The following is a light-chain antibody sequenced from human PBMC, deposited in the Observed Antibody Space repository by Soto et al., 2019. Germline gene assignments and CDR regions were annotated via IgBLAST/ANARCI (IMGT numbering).Light chain of an antibody. J-gene: IGKJ5*01. CDR1: QSVSSY. Sequence: EIVFTQSPATLSLSPGERATLSWRASQSVSSYFAWYQQKPGQAPRLLIYDASNRATGIPARFSGSGSGTDFTLTISSLEPEDFAVYYCQQRSDWPITFGQGTRLEIK. CDR3: QQRSDWPIT. V-gene: IGKV3-11*01. CDR2: DAS.